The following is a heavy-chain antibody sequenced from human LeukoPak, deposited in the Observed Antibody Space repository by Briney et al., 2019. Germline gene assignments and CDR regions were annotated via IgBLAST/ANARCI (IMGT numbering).Heavy chain of an antibody. CDR3: AIDLAYCSSTSCYADYYYYGMDV. CDR2: ISGSGGST. V-gene: IGHV3-23*01. Sequence: GGSLRLSCAASGFTFSSYAMSWVRQAPGKGLEWVSAISGSGGSTYYADSVKGRFTISRDNSKNTLYLQMNSLRAEDTAVYYCAIDLAYCSSTSCYADYYYYGMDVWGQGTTVTVSS. D-gene: IGHD2-2*01. J-gene: IGHJ6*02. CDR1: GFTFSSYA.